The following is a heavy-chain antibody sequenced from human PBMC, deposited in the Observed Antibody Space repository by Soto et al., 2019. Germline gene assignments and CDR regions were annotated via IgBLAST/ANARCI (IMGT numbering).Heavy chain of an antibody. Sequence: EVQLLESGGGLVQPGGSLRLSCAASGFTFSSYAMRWVRRAPVKGLEWVSAISGSGGSTYYADSVKGRFTISRDNSKNTLYLQMTSLGAEDTAVYYCARRGSGSYYDYWGQGTLVTVSS. CDR3: ARRGSGSYYDY. D-gene: IGHD1-26*01. CDR1: GFTFSSYA. V-gene: IGHV3-23*01. CDR2: ISGSGGST. J-gene: IGHJ4*02.